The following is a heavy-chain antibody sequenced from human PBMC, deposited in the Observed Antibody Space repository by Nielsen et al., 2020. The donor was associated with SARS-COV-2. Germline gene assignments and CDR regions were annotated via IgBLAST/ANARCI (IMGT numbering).Heavy chain of an antibody. CDR1: GGSISSSSYY. Sequence: SETLSLTCTVSGGSISSSSYYWSWIRQPPGKGLEWIGEINHSGSTNYNPSLKSRVTISVDKSKNQFSLKLSSVTAADTAVYYCARSLTYDWVALDYWGQGTLVTVSS. CDR3: ARSLTYDWVALDY. J-gene: IGHJ4*02. D-gene: IGHD5-12*01. V-gene: IGHV4-39*07. CDR2: INHSGST.